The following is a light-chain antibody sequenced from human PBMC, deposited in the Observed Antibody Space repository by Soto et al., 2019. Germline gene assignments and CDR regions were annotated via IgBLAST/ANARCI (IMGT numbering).Light chain of an antibody. J-gene: IGKJ5*01. CDR2: DAS. CDR3: QRRSKSPPTT. Sequence: EIVLTQSPATLSLSLGERDTLSCRASQSVSSYLAWYRQKPGQAPRLLIYDASNRATGIPARFSGSGSGTDFSLTISSLEPEDFAVYYCQRRSKSPPTTFGQGTRLEIK. CDR1: QSVSSY. V-gene: IGKV3-11*01.